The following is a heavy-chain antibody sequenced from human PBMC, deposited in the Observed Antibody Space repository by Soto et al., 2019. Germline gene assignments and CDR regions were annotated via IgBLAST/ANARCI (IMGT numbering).Heavy chain of an antibody. J-gene: IGHJ4*02. CDR1: GSSISSGGYS. CDR3: AGRTYCGGDCYSFYN. CDR2: IYYSGST. Sequence: PSETLSLTCALSGSSISSGGYSWSWIRQPPGKGLEWIGTIYYSGSTYYNPSLESRVTISVDTSKNQFSLKLSSVTAADTAVYYCAGRTYCGGDCYSFYNWGQGTLVTVSS. D-gene: IGHD2-21*02. V-gene: IGHV4-30-2*03.